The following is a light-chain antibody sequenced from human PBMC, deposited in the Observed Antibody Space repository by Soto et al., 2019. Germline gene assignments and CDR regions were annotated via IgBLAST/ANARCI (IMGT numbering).Light chain of an antibody. CDR1: GSYCGGYNY. Sequence: QSFLTQPPSAYGFPGQSVTISCTGTGSYCGGYNYVSWYHQHPGKAPKLMIYEVSNRPAGVSNHFSGSKSGIAASLPISGLQAEGDADYYCSAYTSSSTLYVCGSGTKGTV. CDR2: EVS. V-gene: IGLV2-14*01. J-gene: IGLJ1*01. CDR3: SAYTSSSTLYV.